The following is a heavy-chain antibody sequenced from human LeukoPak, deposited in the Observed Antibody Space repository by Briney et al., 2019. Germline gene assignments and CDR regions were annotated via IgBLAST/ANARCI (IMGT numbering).Heavy chain of an antibody. Sequence: GGSLRLSCAASGFTFSSYGMHWVRQAPGKGLEWVAAIWYDGSNKYYADSVKGRFTISGDNSKNTLYLQMNSLRAEDTAVYYCAKELWSDYWGQGTLVTVSS. CDR2: IWYDGSNK. CDR1: GFTFSSYG. D-gene: IGHD5-18*01. J-gene: IGHJ4*02. V-gene: IGHV3-30*02. CDR3: AKELWSDY.